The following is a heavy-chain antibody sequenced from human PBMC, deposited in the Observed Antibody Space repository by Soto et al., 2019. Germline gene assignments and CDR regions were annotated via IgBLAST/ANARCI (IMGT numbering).Heavy chain of an antibody. J-gene: IGHJ2*01. V-gene: IGHV3-33*03. CDR3: ARTYYDVLTGFGWYLDL. Sequence: QVQLVESGGGVVQPGRSLRLSCTASGFTFGDYGMHWLRQAPGKGLEWVAFIWYDGSKQYHADSVKGRFTISRANSKNTLYLHMNSLRAEDTAVYFCARTYYDVLTGFGWYLDLWCRGTLVTVSS. CDR2: IWYDGSKQ. CDR1: GFTFGDYG. D-gene: IGHD3-9*01.